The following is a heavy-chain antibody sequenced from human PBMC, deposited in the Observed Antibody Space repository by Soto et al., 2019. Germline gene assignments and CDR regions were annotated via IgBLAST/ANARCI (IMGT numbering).Heavy chain of an antibody. J-gene: IGHJ3*02. Sequence: QVQLVQSGAEVKKPGSSVKVSCKASGGTFSSYAISWVRQAPGQGLEWMGGIIPIFGTANYAQKFQCRVTITADESTSTAYMELSSLRSEDTAVYYCAREGRGGYGDHRENRDAFDIWGQGTMVTVSS. V-gene: IGHV1-69*01. CDR1: GGTFSSYA. CDR3: AREGRGGYGDHRENRDAFDI. CDR2: IIPIFGTA. D-gene: IGHD4-17*01.